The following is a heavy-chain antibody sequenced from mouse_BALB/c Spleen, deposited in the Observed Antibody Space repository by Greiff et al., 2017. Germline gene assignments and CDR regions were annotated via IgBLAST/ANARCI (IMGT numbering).Heavy chain of an antibody. CDR3: TSGGYYYGSSPAWFAY. V-gene: IGHV5-6-4*01. CDR1: GFTFSSYT. J-gene: IGHJ3*01. D-gene: IGHD1-1*01. CDR2: ISSGGSYT. Sequence: EVKLVESGGGLVKPGGSLKLSCAASGFTFSSYTMSWVRQTPEKRLEWVATISSGGSYTYYPDSVKGRFTISRDNAKNTLYLQMSSLKSEDTTMYYCTSGGYYYGSSPAWFAYWGQGTLVTVSA.